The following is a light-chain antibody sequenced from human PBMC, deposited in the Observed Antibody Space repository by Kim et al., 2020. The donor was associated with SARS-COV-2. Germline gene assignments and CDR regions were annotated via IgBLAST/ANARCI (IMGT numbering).Light chain of an antibody. Sequence: AGLTQPPSVSKDLRQTATLTCTGNSNNVGYQGVTWLQQHQGHPPKLLSYRNNKRPSGISERLSASRSGSTASLTITGLQPEDEADYYCSAWDSSLSGWVFGGGTQLTVL. CDR3: SAWDSSLSGWV. J-gene: IGLJ3*02. CDR1: SNNVGYQG. CDR2: RNN. V-gene: IGLV10-54*01.